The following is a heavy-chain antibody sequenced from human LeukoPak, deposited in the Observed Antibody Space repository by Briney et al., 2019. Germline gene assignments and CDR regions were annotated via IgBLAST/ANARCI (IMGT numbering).Heavy chain of an antibody. CDR3: ARGRTIGRLTMIVVVSNFDL. V-gene: IGHV4-34*01. Sequence: KPSETLSLTCAVYGGSFSGYYWSWIRQPPGKGLEWIGEINHSGSTNYNPSLKSRVTISVDTTKNQFSLKLSSVTAADTAVYYCARGRTIGRLTMIVVVSNFDLWGRGTLVTVSS. D-gene: IGHD3-22*01. J-gene: IGHJ2*01. CDR2: INHSGST. CDR1: GGSFSGYY.